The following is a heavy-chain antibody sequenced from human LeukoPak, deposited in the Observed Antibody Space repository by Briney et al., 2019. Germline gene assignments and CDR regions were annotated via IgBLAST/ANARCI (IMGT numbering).Heavy chain of an antibody. CDR3: ARARGYSSSYFDY. CDR1: GFTFSSYS. J-gene: IGHJ4*02. Sequence: PGGSLRLSCAASGFTFSSYSMNWGRQAPGKGLGWGSYISSSSSTIYYADSVKGRFTISRDNAKNSLYLQMNSLRAEDTAVYYCARARGYSSSYFDYWGQGTLVTVSS. D-gene: IGHD6-6*01. CDR2: ISSSSSTI. V-gene: IGHV3-48*01.